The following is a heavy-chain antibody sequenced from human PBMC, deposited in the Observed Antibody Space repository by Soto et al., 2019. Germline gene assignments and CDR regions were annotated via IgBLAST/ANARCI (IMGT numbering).Heavy chain of an antibody. J-gene: IGHJ4*02. CDR2: INHSGST. CDR3: ARSRITMVRGVIHDY. Sequence: SETLSLTCTVSGGSISSSSYYWGWIRQPPGKGLEWIGEINHSGSTNYNPSLKSRVTISVDTSKNQFSLKLSSVTAADTAVYYCARSRITMVRGVIHDYWGQGTLVTVSS. D-gene: IGHD3-10*01. CDR1: GGSISSSSYY. V-gene: IGHV4-39*07.